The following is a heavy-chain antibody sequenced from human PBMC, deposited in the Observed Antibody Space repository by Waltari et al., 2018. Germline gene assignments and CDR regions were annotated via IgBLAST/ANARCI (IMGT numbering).Heavy chain of an antibody. V-gene: IGHV3-74*01. CDR3: ASYMTTVPRRAFDI. Sequence: EVQLVESGGGLVQPGGSLRLSCAASGFTFSSYWMHWVRQAPGKGLVWVSRINRDGRSTSYADSVKCRFTISRDNAKNTLYLQMNSLRAEDTAVYYCASYMTTVPRRAFDIWGQGTMVTVSS. J-gene: IGHJ3*02. CDR1: GFTFSSYW. D-gene: IGHD4-17*01. CDR2: INRDGRST.